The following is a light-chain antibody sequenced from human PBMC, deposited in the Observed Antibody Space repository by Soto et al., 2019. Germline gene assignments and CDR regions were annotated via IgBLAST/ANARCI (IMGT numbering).Light chain of an antibody. CDR3: QQHSTFIT. CDR2: DTS. CDR1: QSVSTY. V-gene: IGKV3-11*01. J-gene: IGKJ5*01. Sequence: EIVLTQSPATLSLSPGQRATLSCRASQSVSTYLAWYQQKPGQAPRLFIYDTSKRANGIPARFSGSGSGTDFTLSIISLEPEDFAVYYCQQHSTFITFGQGTRLDI.